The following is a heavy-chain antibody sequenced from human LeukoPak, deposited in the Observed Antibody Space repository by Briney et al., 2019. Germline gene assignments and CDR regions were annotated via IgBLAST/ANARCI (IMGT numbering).Heavy chain of an antibody. CDR1: GYTFTSYD. D-gene: IGHD3-9*01. V-gene: IGHV1-8*01. Sequence: EASVKVSCKASGYTFTSYDINWVRQATGQGREWMGWMNPNSGNTGYAQKFQGRVTMTRNTSISTAYMELSSLRSEDTAVYYCARGRTYYDILTGYYKEDYYYYYMDVWGKGTTVTISS. CDR2: MNPNSGNT. CDR3: ARGRTYYDILTGYYKEDYYYYYMDV. J-gene: IGHJ6*03.